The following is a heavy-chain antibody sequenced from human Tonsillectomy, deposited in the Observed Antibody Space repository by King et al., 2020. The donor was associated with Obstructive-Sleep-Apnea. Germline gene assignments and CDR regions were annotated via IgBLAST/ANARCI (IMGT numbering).Heavy chain of an antibody. Sequence: VQLQESGPGLVKPSETLSLTCTVSGGSISSYYWSWIRQPPGKGLDWIWDIYYSGSTNYNPSLKSRVTISVDTSKNQFSLKLSSVTAADTAVYYCARGNEHWYFDLWGRGTLVTVSS. V-gene: IGHV4-59*01. CDR3: ARGNEHWYFDL. D-gene: IGHD1-1*01. CDR1: GGSISSYY. J-gene: IGHJ2*01. CDR2: IYYSGST.